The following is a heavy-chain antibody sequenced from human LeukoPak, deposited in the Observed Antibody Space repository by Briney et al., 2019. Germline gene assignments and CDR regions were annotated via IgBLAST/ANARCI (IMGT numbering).Heavy chain of an antibody. CDR1: GFIFSSYS. J-gene: IGHJ6*03. CDR2: ISTSSSYI. CDR3: ARVLSGRGSLYSYYYYMDV. Sequence: GGSLRLSCAASGFIFSSYSMSWVRQAPGKGLEWVSSISTSSSYIYYADSVKGRFTFSRDNSKNTLYLQMNSLRAEDTAVYYCARVLSGRGSLYSYYYYMDVWGKGTTVTISS. V-gene: IGHV3-21*04. D-gene: IGHD3-10*01.